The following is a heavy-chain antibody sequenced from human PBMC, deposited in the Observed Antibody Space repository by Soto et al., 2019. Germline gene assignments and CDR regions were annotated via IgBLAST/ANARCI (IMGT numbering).Heavy chain of an antibody. CDR1: GYSFTSYD. J-gene: IGHJ3*02. CDR2: MNPNSGNT. D-gene: IGHD2-15*01. CDR3: ARYPYTSYCSDGSCSYDAFDI. Sequence: QVQMVQSGAEVKKPGASVKVSCRASGYSFTSYDVNWVRQATGQGLEWMGWMNPNSGNTAFAEKFQGRVTMTRDPPISTAYMELSGLTSEDTAVYYCARYPYTSYCSDGSCSYDAFDIWDQGTVVTVSS. V-gene: IGHV1-8*01.